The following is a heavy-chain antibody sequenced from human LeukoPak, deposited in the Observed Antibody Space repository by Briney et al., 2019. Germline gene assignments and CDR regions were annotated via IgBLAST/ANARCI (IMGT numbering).Heavy chain of an antibody. CDR3: AKSKPLSLVGARWFDP. CDR2: INHSGST. Sequence: SETLSLTCAVYGGSFSGYYWRWIRQPPGKGLEWIGEINHSGSTNYNPSLKSRVTISVDTSKNQFSLKLSSVTAADTAVYYCAKSKPLSLVGARWFDPWGQGTLVTVSS. V-gene: IGHV4-34*01. J-gene: IGHJ5*02. CDR1: GGSFSGYY. D-gene: IGHD1-26*01.